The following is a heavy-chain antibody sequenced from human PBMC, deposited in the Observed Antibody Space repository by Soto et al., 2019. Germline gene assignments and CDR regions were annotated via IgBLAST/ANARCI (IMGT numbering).Heavy chain of an antibody. D-gene: IGHD6-19*01. Sequence: QITLKESGPTLVKPTQTLTLTCTFSGFSLRDYAVGVGWIRQPPGKALEWLSFIYWNDSEYYSPSLRSRLTISKDTSKNQVVLTMTNMDPVDTATYYCAHGSGWLFDYWGQGTLVTVSS. CDR3: AHGSGWLFDY. CDR1: GFSLRDYAVG. J-gene: IGHJ4*02. CDR2: IYWNDSE. V-gene: IGHV2-5*01.